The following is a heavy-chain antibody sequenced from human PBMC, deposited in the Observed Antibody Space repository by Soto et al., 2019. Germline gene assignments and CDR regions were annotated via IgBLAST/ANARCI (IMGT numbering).Heavy chain of an antibody. CDR3: VKDESINWYSGHFRH. V-gene: IGHV3-9*01. D-gene: IGHD6-13*01. Sequence: SLRLSCAASGFTFDDHAMHWVRQVPGKGLEWVSGINWNSGSTGYADSVKGRFAISRDNAKNSLHLQMNSLRAEDTAFYYCVKDESINWYSGHFRHWGQGTLVTVSS. CDR2: INWNSGST. J-gene: IGHJ1*01. CDR1: GFTFDDHA.